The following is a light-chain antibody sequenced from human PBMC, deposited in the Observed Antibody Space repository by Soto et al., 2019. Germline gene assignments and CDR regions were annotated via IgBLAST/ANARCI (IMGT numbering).Light chain of an antibody. CDR2: GAS. V-gene: IGKV3-15*01. Sequence: IEMTQSPATLSVPPGERATLSCRASQSVSSNLAWYQRKPGQAPRLLIYGASTRATGIPARFSGSGSGTEFTLTISSLQSEDFAVYYCQQYNNWPRTFGQGTKVDTK. CDR1: QSVSSN. J-gene: IGKJ1*01. CDR3: QQYNNWPRT.